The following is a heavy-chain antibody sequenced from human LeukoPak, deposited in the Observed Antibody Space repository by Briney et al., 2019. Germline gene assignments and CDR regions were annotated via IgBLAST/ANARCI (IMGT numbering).Heavy chain of an antibody. CDR1: GGTFSSYA. D-gene: IGHD1-26*01. J-gene: IGHJ6*03. CDR3: ARGGGSYSRYYYYYMDV. Sequence: ASVKVSCKASGGTFSSYAISWVRQAPGQGLEWMGGIIPIFGTANYAQKFQGRFTITADESTSTAYMELSSLRSEDTAVYYCARGGGSYSRYYYYYMDVWGKGTTVTVSS. CDR2: IIPIFGTA. V-gene: IGHV1-69*01.